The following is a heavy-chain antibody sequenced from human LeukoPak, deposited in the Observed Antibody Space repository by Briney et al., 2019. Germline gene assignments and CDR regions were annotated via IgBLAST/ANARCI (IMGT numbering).Heavy chain of an antibody. CDR3: AKDLSGYYDSSIDY. D-gene: IGHD3-22*01. J-gene: IGHJ4*02. Sequence: GGSLRLSCAASGFTFSDYGMHWIRQAPGKGLEWVAVVSYDGSNKYYADSVKGRFTISRDNSKNTLYLQMNSLRAEDTAVYYCAKDLSGYYDSSIDYWGQGTLVTVSS. CDR1: GFTFSDYG. V-gene: IGHV3-30*18. CDR2: VSYDGSNK.